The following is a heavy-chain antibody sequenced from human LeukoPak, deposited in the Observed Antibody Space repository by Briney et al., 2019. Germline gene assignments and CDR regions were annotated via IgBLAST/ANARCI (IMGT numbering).Heavy chain of an antibody. J-gene: IGHJ6*03. Sequence: GGSLRLSCAASGFTFSSYGMHWVRQAPGKGLEWVAFIRYDGSNKYYADSVKGRFTISRDNSKNTLYLQMNSLRAEDTAVYNCARRYCSSTSCYKKYYYMDVWGKGTTVTVSS. V-gene: IGHV3-30*02. CDR1: GFTFSSYG. CDR3: ARRYCSSTSCYKKYYYMDV. D-gene: IGHD2-2*02. CDR2: IRYDGSNK.